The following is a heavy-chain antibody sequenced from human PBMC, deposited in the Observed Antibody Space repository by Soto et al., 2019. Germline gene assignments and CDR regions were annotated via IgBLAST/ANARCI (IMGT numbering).Heavy chain of an antibody. CDR2: INHSGST. J-gene: IGHJ6*02. V-gene: IGHV4-34*01. CDR1: GGSFSGYY. Sequence: SLTCAVYGGSFSGYYWSWIRQPPGKGLEWIGEINHSGSTNYNPSLKSRVTISVDTSKNQFSLKLSSVTAADTAVYYCARSGPLLRYFDWLLSPRGTMDVWGQGTTVTVSS. CDR3: ARSGPLLRYFDWLLSPRGTMDV. D-gene: IGHD3-9*01.